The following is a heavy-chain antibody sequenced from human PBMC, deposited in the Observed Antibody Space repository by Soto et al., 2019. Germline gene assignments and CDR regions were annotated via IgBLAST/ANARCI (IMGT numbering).Heavy chain of an antibody. CDR1: GGSINNDNYY. CDR2: IFYNGFT. CDR3: ARQDDFWSGSGWVDP. Sequence: QLQLQESGPGLVKPSETLSLTCTVSGGSINNDNYYWGWIRQPPGKGLEWIGIIFYNGFTYYSPSLKSRVTISVDTSKNLFSLKLTSVTAADTAVYYCARQDDFWSGSGWVDPWGQGTLVTVSS. D-gene: IGHD3-3*01. V-gene: IGHV4-39*01. J-gene: IGHJ5*02.